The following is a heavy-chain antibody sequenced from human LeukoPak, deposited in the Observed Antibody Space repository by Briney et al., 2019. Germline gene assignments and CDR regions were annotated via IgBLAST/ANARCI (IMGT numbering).Heavy chain of an antibody. CDR1: GGSISSYY. Sequence: SETLSLTCSVSGGSISSYYWSWIRQPPGKGLEWIGYIYYSGSTNYNPSLKSRVTISVDTSKNQFSLKLSSVTAADTAVYYCARSLRYCSSTSCYKGHYYDYYYMDVWGKGTTVTVSS. CDR2: IYYSGST. D-gene: IGHD2-2*02. J-gene: IGHJ6*03. V-gene: IGHV4-59*01. CDR3: ARSLRYCSSTSCYKGHYYDYYYMDV.